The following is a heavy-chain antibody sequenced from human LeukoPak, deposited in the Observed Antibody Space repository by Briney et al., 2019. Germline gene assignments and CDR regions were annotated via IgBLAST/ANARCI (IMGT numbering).Heavy chain of an antibody. CDR3: ARGGASSEWFDP. CDR2: INYSGST. J-gene: IGHJ5*02. D-gene: IGHD6-25*01. CDR1: GGSISGYY. V-gene: IGHV4-59*01. Sequence: SETLSLTCTVSGGSISGYYWSWVRQPPGKGLEWIGYINYSGSTNYNPSLKSRVSISVDTSNNQFSLSVNSVTAADTAVYYCARGGASSEWFDPWGQGTLVTVSS.